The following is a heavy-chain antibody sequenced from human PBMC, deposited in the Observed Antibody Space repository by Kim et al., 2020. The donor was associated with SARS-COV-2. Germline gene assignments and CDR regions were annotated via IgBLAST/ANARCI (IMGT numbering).Heavy chain of an antibody. D-gene: IGHD4-17*01. J-gene: IGHJ6*02. CDR3: ARGPTVTTRYYYGMDV. V-gene: IGHV4-34*01. Sequence: SLESRVTISVDTSKNQFSLKLSSVTAADTAVYYCARGPTVTTRYYYGMDVWGQGTTVTVSS.